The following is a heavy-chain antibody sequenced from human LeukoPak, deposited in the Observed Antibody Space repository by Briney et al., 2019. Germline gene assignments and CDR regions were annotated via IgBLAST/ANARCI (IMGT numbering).Heavy chain of an antibody. CDR3: ARHRSKWLQSSFDY. D-gene: IGHD5-24*01. V-gene: IGHV4-39*01. CDR2: IFYRRNT. J-gene: IGHJ4*02. CDR1: GGSINSSSYY. Sequence: SETLSLTCTVSGGSINSSSYYWGWLRQPPGKGLEWIGSIFYRRNTYDNPSLKRRFTISVDPSKNQFCLKVNSVTAADTAVYYCARHRSKWLQSSFDYWGEGTLVTVSS.